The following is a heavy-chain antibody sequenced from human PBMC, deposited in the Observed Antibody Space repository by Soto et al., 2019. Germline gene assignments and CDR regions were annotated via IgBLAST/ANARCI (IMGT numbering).Heavy chain of an antibody. CDR3: VRQGIGNLHGLVDV. CDR2: VYSTGGT. V-gene: IGHV4-59*08. CDR1: SGPTSSHN. Sequence: QVQLQQPGPGLVKPSETLSLTCSVSSGPTSSHNWGWIRQTPGRGLEWIGYVYSTGGTSYNPSLNSRVTISADTSTNHISLTLTSVTAADTAVYYCVRQGIGNLHGLVDVWGQGTTVRVSS. J-gene: IGHJ6*02. D-gene: IGHD1-1*01.